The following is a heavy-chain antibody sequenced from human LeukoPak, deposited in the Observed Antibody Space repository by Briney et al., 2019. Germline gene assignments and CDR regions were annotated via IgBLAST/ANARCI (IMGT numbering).Heavy chain of an antibody. Sequence: SVNVSCKASGGSFSTYAISWVRQAPGQGLEWMGGITPIFGKAKYAQKFQGRVTITADESTSTVYMELSSLRSEDTAVYYCARGVGVTPKFDYWGQGTLVTVSS. D-gene: IGHD4-23*01. CDR2: ITPIFGKA. J-gene: IGHJ4*02. CDR3: ARGVGVTPKFDY. V-gene: IGHV1-69*13. CDR1: GGSFSTYA.